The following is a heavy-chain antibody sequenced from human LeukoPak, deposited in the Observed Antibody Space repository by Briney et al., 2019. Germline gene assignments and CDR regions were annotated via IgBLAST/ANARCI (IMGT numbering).Heavy chain of an antibody. CDR3: ARNSSGNYLEYYYSCMDV. Sequence: SETLSLTCTVSGGSISSSSYYWGWIRQPPGKGLEWIGSIYYSGSTYYNPSLKSRVTISVDTSKNHFSLKLSSVTAADTAVYYCARNSSGNYLEYYYSCMDVWGKGTTVTVSS. CDR1: GGSISSSSYY. J-gene: IGHJ6*03. D-gene: IGHD6-19*01. V-gene: IGHV4-39*02. CDR2: IYYSGST.